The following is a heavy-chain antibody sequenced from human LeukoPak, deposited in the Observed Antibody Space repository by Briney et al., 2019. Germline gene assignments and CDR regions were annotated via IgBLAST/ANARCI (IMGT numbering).Heavy chain of an antibody. CDR2: INHSGST. Sequence: SETLSLTCTVSGGSISSYYWSWIRQPPGKGLEWIGEINHSGSTYYNPSLRSRVSISIDKSKNQFSLKLSSVTAADTAFYYCARDGIGSSTPLDYWGQGTLVTVSS. D-gene: IGHD6-6*01. J-gene: IGHJ4*02. CDR1: GGSISSYY. CDR3: ARDGIGSSTPLDY. V-gene: IGHV4-59*12.